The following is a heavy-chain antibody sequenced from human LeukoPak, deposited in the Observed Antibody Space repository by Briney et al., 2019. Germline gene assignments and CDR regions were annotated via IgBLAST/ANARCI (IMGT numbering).Heavy chain of an antibody. V-gene: IGHV3-30*18. CDR1: GFTFSIYG. D-gene: IGHD1-1*01. Sequence: GGSLRLSCAASGFTFSIYGIHWVRQAPGKGLEWVAVIPYDGSNKYYADSVKGRFTISRDDSKNTLYLQMNSLRVEDTAVYFCAKADPGTGAFDYWGQGSLVTVSS. CDR3: AKADPGTGAFDY. CDR2: IPYDGSNK. J-gene: IGHJ4*02.